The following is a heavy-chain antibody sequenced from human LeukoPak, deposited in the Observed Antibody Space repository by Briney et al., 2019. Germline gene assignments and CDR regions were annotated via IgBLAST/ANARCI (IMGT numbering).Heavy chain of an antibody. V-gene: IGHV1-69*04. CDR2: IIPILGIA. CDR1: GGTFSSYA. CDR3: ARDTQDTAIVPGY. J-gene: IGHJ4*02. D-gene: IGHD5-18*01. Sequence: SVKVSCKASGGTFSSYAISWVRQAPGQGLEWMGRIIPILGIANYAQKFQGRVTITADKSTSTAYMELSSLSSEDTAMYFCARDTQDTAIVPGYWGQGTLITVSS.